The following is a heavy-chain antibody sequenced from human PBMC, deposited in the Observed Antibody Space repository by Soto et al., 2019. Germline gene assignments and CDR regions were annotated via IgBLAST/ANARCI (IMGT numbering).Heavy chain of an antibody. J-gene: IGHJ4*02. CDR2: MIPDSGRT. D-gene: IGHD3-10*01. CDR1: GYTFTNHD. V-gene: IGHV1-8*01. CDR3: ARGDQFGFGVDF. Sequence: QVQLVQSGADMKKPGASVKVSCKASGYTFTNHDINWVRQVPGQGLEWMGWMIPDSGRTRYAQKFQGRVSLTRNTSSSTAYMEFTSLKSDDSVVYYCARGDQFGFGVDFWGQGTLVTVSS.